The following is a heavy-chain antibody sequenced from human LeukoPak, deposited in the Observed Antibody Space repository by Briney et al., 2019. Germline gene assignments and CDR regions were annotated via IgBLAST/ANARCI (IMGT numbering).Heavy chain of an antibody. V-gene: IGHV3-11*06. CDR2: ISRSSSEI. CDR3: ARDPRSGCSSTSCYWGWFDP. J-gene: IGHJ5*02. Sequence: GGSLRLSCAGSGFTFTDAWMNWVRQAPGKGLEWVSDISRSSSEIHYADSVTGRFTISRDNAKISLYLQMNSLRPEDTAVYYCARDPRSGCSSTSCYWGWFDPWGQGTLVTVSS. D-gene: IGHD2-2*01. CDR1: GFTFTDAW.